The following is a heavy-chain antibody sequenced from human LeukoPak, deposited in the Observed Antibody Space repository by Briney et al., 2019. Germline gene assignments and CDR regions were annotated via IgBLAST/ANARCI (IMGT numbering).Heavy chain of an antibody. V-gene: IGHV1-2*02. CDR3: ARGPYYGSGLDY. Sequence: ASVKVSCKASGYTFTGYYMYWVRQAPGQGLEWMGWINPNSGGTNYAQKFQGRVTMTRDTSISTAYMELSRLRSDDTAVYYCARGPYYGSGLDYWGQGTLVTVSS. CDR2: INPNSGGT. CDR1: GYTFTGYY. J-gene: IGHJ4*02. D-gene: IGHD3-10*01.